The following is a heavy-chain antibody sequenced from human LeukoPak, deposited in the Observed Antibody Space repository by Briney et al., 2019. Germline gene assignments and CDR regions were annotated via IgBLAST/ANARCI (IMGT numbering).Heavy chain of an antibody. CDR1: GGSISSIPYY. D-gene: IGHD3-10*01. CDR3: AKSYGSGTPTP. Sequence: SETLSLTCTVSGGSISSIPYYWAWIRQPPGKGLEWIGSIYYTGTTYYSPSLKSRVTISVDTSKNQFSLKLNSVTAADTAVYYCAKSYGSGTPTPWGQGTLVTVSS. V-gene: IGHV4-39*07. CDR2: IYYTGTT. J-gene: IGHJ5*02.